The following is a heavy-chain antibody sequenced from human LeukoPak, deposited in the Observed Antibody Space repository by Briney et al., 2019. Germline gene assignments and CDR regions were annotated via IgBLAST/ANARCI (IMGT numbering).Heavy chain of an antibody. CDR1: GGSISGDNYY. CDR2: IYYSGST. D-gene: IGHD4-17*01. V-gene: IGHV4-61*01. CDR3: VRVSSDYASR. J-gene: IGHJ4*02. Sequence: SETLSLTCTVSGGSISGDNYYWSWIRQPPGKGLEWIGYIYYSGSTNYNPSLKSRVTISVDTSKNQFSLHLSSVTTADTAVYYCVRVSSDYASRWGQGILVTVSS.